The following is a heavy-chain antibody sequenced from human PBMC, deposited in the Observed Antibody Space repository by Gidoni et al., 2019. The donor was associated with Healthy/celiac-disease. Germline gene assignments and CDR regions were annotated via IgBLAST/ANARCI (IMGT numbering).Heavy chain of an antibody. CDR1: GGSISSYY. Sequence: QVQLQESGPGLVKPSETLSLTCTVSGGSISSYYWSWIRQPPGKGLEWIGYIYYSGSTNYNPSLKSRVTISVDTSKNQFSLKLSSVTAADTAVYYCARQRVTGGSFDYWGQGTLVTVSS. CDR3: ARQRVTGGSFDY. V-gene: IGHV4-59*08. D-gene: IGHD2-21*02. J-gene: IGHJ4*02. CDR2: IYYSGST.